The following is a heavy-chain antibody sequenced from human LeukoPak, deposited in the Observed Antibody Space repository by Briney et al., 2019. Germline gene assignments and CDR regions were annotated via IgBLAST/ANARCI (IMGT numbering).Heavy chain of an antibody. V-gene: IGHV3-23*01. CDR1: GFTFSSYA. Sequence: GGSLRLSCAASGFTFSSYAMTWVRQAPGKGLEWVSAISGSGGSTYYADSVKGRFTISRDNSKNTLYLEMNSLRAEDTAVYYCARYNWNSAPFDYWGQGTLVTVSS. CDR3: ARYNWNSAPFDY. D-gene: IGHD1-7*01. CDR2: ISGSGGST. J-gene: IGHJ4*02.